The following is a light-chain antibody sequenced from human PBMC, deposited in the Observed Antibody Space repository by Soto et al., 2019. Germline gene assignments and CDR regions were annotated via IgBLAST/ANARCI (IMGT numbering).Light chain of an antibody. CDR1: SSNIGGGYH. CDR3: QSYVSSLSGSGV. J-gene: IGLJ2*01. CDR2: GNS. Sequence: QSVLTQPPSVSGSPGQRVTISCTGSSSNIGGGYHVHWYQQLPGTAPKLLIYGNSNRPSGVPDRFSGSKSGTSASLAITGVPAEDEAVYYCQSYVSSLSGSGVFGGGTKLTVL. V-gene: IGLV1-40*01.